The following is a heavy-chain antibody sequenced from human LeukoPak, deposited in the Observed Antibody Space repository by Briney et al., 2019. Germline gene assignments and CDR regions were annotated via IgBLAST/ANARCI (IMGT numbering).Heavy chain of an antibody. Sequence: PGGSLRLSCAASGFTFSSYAMSWVRQAPGKGLEWVANIKQDGSEKYYVDSVRGRFTISRDNAKNSLYLQMNSLRAEDTAVYYCAREGGYCSSTSCYRWFDYWGQGTLVTVSS. D-gene: IGHD2-2*02. CDR1: GFTFSSYA. V-gene: IGHV3-7*01. J-gene: IGHJ4*02. CDR3: AREGGYCSSTSCYRWFDY. CDR2: IKQDGSEK.